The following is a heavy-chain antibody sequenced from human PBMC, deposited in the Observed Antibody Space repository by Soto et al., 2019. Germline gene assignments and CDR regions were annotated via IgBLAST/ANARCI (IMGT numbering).Heavy chain of an antibody. CDR2: IYYSGST. Sequence: QVQLQESGPGLVKPSQTLSLTCTVSGGSISSGDYYWSWIRQPPGKGLEWIGYIYYSGSTYFNPSLKCRLTLSVDTSKNQFSLKLSSVTAADTAVFYGARVPQGGRGFDIWGQGTMVTVSS. D-gene: IGHD3-10*01. J-gene: IGHJ3*02. V-gene: IGHV4-30-4*01. CDR1: GGSISSGDYY. CDR3: ARVPQGGRGFDI.